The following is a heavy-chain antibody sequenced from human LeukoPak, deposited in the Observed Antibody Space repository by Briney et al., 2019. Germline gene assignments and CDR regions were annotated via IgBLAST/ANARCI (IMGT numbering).Heavy chain of an antibody. CDR3: ARDPYRFAFDI. V-gene: IGHV3-48*01. CDR2: ISSSSSTI. CDR1: GFTFSSYS. D-gene: IGHD1-26*01. J-gene: IGHJ3*02. Sequence: GGSLRLSCAASGFTFSSYSMNWVRQAPGKGLEWVSYISSSSSTIYYADSVKGRFTISRGNAKNSLYLQMNSLRAEDTAVYYCARDPYRFAFDIWGQGAVVLVSS.